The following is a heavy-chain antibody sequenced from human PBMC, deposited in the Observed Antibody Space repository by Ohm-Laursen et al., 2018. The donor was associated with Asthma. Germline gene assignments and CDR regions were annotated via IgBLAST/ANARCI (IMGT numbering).Heavy chain of an antibody. V-gene: IGHV3-7*01. CDR1: GFTFSSYW. Sequence: SLRLSCSASGFTFSSYWMSWVRQAPGKGLEWVANIKQDGSEKYYVDSVKGRFTISRDNSKNTLYLQMNSLRAEDTAVYYCAKDIVVVPAAWGDYYYYYGMDVWGQGTTVTVSS. CDR2: IKQDGSEK. J-gene: IGHJ6*02. D-gene: IGHD2-2*01. CDR3: AKDIVVVPAAWGDYYYYYGMDV.